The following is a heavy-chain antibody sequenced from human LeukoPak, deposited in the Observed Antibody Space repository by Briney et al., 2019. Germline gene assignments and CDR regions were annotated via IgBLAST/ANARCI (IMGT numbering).Heavy chain of an antibody. D-gene: IGHD3-10*01. V-gene: IGHV4-59*06. Sequence: PSETLSLTCTLCGGSISSYYWRWIRQHPGKALEWIGYIYYSGSTYHNPSLKSRVTISIDTSKNQFSLKLTSVTAADTAVYYWARDRVRGTITYAGFDPWGQGTLVTVSS. CDR1: GGSISSYY. CDR3: ARDRVRGTITYAGFDP. CDR2: IYYSGST. J-gene: IGHJ5*02.